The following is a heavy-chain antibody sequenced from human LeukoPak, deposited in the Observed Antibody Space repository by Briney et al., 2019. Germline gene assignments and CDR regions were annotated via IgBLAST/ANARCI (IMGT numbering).Heavy chain of an antibody. Sequence: ASVKVSCKASGGTFSSYAISWVRQAPGQGLEWLGGIIPIFGTANYAQKFQGRVTITADESTSTAYMKLSSLRSDDTAVYYCARGLKRGGYDFWSGYTATDYWGQGTLVTVSS. J-gene: IGHJ4*02. D-gene: IGHD3-3*01. CDR2: IIPIFGTA. CDR3: ARGLKRGGYDFWSGYTATDY. CDR1: GGTFSSYA. V-gene: IGHV1-69*13.